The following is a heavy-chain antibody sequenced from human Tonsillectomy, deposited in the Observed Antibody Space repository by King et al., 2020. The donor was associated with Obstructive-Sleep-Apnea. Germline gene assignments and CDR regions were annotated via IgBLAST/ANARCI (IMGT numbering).Heavy chain of an antibody. J-gene: IGHJ2*01. CDR1: GGSISSGGYY. V-gene: IGHV4-31*03. CDR3: ARGPDGTGYFDL. CDR2: IYYSGST. D-gene: IGHD2-8*02. Sequence: VPLQESGPGLVKPSQTLSLTCTVSGGSISSGGYYWSWIRQHPGKGLEWIGYIYYSGSTYYNPSLKSRVTISVDTSKNQFSLKLSSVTAVDTAVYYCARGPDGTGYFDLWGRGTLVTVSS.